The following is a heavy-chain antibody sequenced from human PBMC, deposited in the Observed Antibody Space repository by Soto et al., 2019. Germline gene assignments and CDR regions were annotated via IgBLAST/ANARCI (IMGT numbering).Heavy chain of an antibody. CDR1: GFSFSDYA. V-gene: IGHV3-23*01. J-gene: IGHJ4*02. CDR2: ISESGGST. Sequence: PVGSLRLSCVASGFSFSDYAMSWVRQAPGKGLEWVSVISESGGSTHYADSVRGRFTVSRDNSKNSLSLRMNSLRDEDTAVYFCAKRSPYSSGWYSPIFDYWGQGALVTVSS. CDR3: AKRSPYSSGWYSPIFDY. D-gene: IGHD6-13*01.